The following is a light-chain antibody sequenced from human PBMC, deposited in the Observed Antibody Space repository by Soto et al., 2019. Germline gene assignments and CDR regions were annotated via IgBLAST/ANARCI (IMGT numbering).Light chain of an antibody. Sequence: EIVLTQSPATLSLSPGERATLSCRASQSVSSYLAWYQQKPGQAPRLLIYDASNRATGIPARFSGSGSGTDFTLTISSLEPEDLAIYYCQQRSNWPPVTFGGGPKVEIK. CDR2: DAS. CDR1: QSVSSY. V-gene: IGKV3-11*01. CDR3: QQRSNWPPVT. J-gene: IGKJ4*01.